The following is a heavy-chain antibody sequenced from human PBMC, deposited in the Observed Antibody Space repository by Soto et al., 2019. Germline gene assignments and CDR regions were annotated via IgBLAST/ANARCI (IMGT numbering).Heavy chain of an antibody. J-gene: IGHJ5*02. CDR2: ISTYNGNT. CDR1: GYIFISYG. CDR3: ARHPYDFWSGYHDNWFDP. D-gene: IGHD3-3*01. V-gene: IGHV1-18*01. Sequence: ASVKVSCKASGYIFISYGISWVRQAPGQGLEWMGWISTYNGNTNYAQKLQGRVTMTTDTSTNIAYMELRSLTSDDTAVYYCARHPYDFWSGYHDNWFDPWGQGTLVTVSS.